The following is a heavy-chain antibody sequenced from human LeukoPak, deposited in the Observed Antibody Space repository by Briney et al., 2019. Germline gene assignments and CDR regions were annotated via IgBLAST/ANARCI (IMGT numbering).Heavy chain of an antibody. CDR1: GFTVSSNY. D-gene: IGHD5-24*01. CDR2: IYSGGST. V-gene: IGHV3-53*01. J-gene: IGHJ4*02. Sequence: PGGSLRLSCAASGFTVSSNYMSWVRQAPGKGLEWVSVIYSGGSTYYADSVKGRFTISRDNSKNTLYLQMNSLRAEDTAVYYCARGGVEKATIMGFDYWGQGTLVTVSS. CDR3: ARGGVEKATIMGFDY.